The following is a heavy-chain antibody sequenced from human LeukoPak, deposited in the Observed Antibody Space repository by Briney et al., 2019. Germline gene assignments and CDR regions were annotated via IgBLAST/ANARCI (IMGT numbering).Heavy chain of an antibody. Sequence: GGSLRLSCAASGFTFSSYGMHWVRQAPGKGLEWVAFIRFDGTNKYYADSVKGRFTISRDNSKNTLYLQMNSLRTEDTAVYYSVRSSDLGYWGQGTLITVSS. J-gene: IGHJ4*02. CDR2: IRFDGTNK. CDR3: VRSSDLGY. V-gene: IGHV3-30*02. D-gene: IGHD4-17*01. CDR1: GFTFSSYG.